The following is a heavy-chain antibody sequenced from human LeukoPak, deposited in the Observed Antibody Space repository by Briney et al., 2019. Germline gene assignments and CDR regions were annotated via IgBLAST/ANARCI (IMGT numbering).Heavy chain of an antibody. CDR2: MNPDSGGT. D-gene: IGHD3-10*01. V-gene: IGHV1-2*02. CDR3: ARGLLRELLGLDY. Sequence: GASVTVSCKTSGYIFTGHYMHWVRQAPGQGPEWMGWMNPDSGGTNYAQNFQGRVTMTRDTSTTTAYMELSGSTSEDTAVYYCARGLLRELLGLDYWGQGTLVTVSS. J-gene: IGHJ4*02. CDR1: GYIFTGHY.